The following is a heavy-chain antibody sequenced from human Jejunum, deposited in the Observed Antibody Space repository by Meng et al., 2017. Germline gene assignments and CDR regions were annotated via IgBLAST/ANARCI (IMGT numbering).Heavy chain of an antibody. Sequence: QVRLEESVPGLLKPSGTRSLTCAGSGDSISTNWWKWVRQPPGKGLEWIGEIYHSGAFNYNPSLRRRVTKSVDKSKNQVSLKLDSLTAADTAVYYCARGAIGTRPFDYWGQGTLVTVSS. CDR1: GDSISTNW. CDR3: ARGAIGTRPFDY. V-gene: IGHV4-4*02. J-gene: IGHJ4*02. D-gene: IGHD2-21*01. CDR2: IYHSGAF.